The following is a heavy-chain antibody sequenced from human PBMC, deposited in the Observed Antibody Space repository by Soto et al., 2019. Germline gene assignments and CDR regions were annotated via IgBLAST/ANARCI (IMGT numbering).Heavy chain of an antibody. CDR3: AKDAYSSSWGDWYFDL. D-gene: IGHD6-13*01. V-gene: IGHV3-30*18. Sequence: QVQLVESGGGVVQPGRSLRLSCAASGFTFSSYGMHWVRQAPGKGLEWVAVISYDGSNKYYADSVKGRFTISRDNSKNTLYLQMNSLRAEDTAVYYCAKDAYSSSWGDWYFDLWGRGTLVTVSS. CDR1: GFTFSSYG. J-gene: IGHJ2*01. CDR2: ISYDGSNK.